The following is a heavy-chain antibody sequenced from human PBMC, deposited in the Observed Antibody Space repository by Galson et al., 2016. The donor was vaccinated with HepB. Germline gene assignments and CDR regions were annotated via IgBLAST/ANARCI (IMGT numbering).Heavy chain of an antibody. J-gene: IGHJ1*01. CDR2: IFNGGDT. D-gene: IGHD6-19*01. V-gene: IGHV3-53*01. Sequence: SLRLSCAASGFTVSSHYMSWVRQAPGKGLEWVSIIFNGGDTFYADSVKGRFTTSRDSSKNTVYLQMNNLRVDDTAVYYCVTDHGPSGWLNWGQGTLVTVSS. CDR3: VTDHGPSGWLN. CDR1: GFTVSSHY.